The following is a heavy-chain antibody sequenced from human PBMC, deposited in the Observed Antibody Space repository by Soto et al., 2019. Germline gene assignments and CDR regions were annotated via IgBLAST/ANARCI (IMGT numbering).Heavy chain of an antibody. CDR2: ISWNSGSI. CDR3: AKDTTEYYYGSGNYFDY. CDR1: GFTFDDYA. Sequence: GGSLRLSCAASGFTFDDYAMHWVRQAPGKGLEWVSGISWNSGSIGCADSVKGRFTISRDNAKNSLYLQMNSLRAEDTALYYCAKDTTEYYYGSGNYFDYWGQGTLVTVSS. D-gene: IGHD3-10*01. V-gene: IGHV3-9*01. J-gene: IGHJ4*02.